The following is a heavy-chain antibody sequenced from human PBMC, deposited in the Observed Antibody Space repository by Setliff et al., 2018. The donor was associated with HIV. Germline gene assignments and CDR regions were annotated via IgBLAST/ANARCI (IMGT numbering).Heavy chain of an antibody. Sequence: PSETLSLTCTVSGGSISSHYWGWIRQPPGKGLEWIGYIYYSGSTNYNPSLKSLVTISVDTSRKQFSLKLDSWTAADTAVYYCARGGFYSSDYYLLDYWGQGTLVTVSS. D-gene: IGHD6-19*01. V-gene: IGHV4-59*11. CDR3: ARGGFYSSDYYLLDY. CDR2: IYYSGST. J-gene: IGHJ4*02. CDR1: GGSISSHY.